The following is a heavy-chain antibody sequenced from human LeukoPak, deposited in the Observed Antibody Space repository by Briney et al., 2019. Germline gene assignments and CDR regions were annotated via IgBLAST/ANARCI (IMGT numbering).Heavy chain of an antibody. D-gene: IGHD6-19*01. CDR2: INPNSGGT. CDR1: GYTFTGYY. V-gene: IGHV1-2*02. J-gene: IGHJ4*02. CDR3: ARVYNSSGWYYFDY. Sequence: AASVKVSCKASGYTFTGYYMHWVRQAPRQGLEWMGWINPNSGGTNYAQKFQGRVTMTRDTSISTAYMELSRLRSDDTAVYYCARVYNSSGWYYFDYWGQGTLVTVSS.